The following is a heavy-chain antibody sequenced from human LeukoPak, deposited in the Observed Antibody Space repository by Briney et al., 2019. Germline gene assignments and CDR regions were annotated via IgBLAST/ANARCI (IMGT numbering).Heavy chain of an antibody. V-gene: IGHV4-61*02. D-gene: IGHD5-18*01. CDR3: ARVFRGYSYGYDAFDI. Sequence: SETLSLTCTVSGGSISSGSYYWSWIRQPAGKGLEWIGRIYTSGSTNYNPSLKSRVTMSVDTSKNQFSLKLSSVTAADTAVYYCARVFRGYSYGYDAFDIWGQGTMVTVSS. J-gene: IGHJ3*02. CDR2: IYTSGST. CDR1: GGSISSGSYY.